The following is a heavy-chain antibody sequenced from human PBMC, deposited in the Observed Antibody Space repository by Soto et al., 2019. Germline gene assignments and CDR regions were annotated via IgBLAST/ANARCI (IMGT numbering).Heavy chain of an antibody. D-gene: IGHD3-3*01. Sequence: SVKLSCKASGDSFTSYYMHWVRQAPRQGLEWMGIINPSGGSTSYAQKFQGRVTMTRDTSTSTVYMELSSLRSEDTAVYYCASTARWYYDFWSGYYPIFDYWGQGTLVTVSS. J-gene: IGHJ4*02. CDR1: GDSFTSYY. CDR2: INPSGGST. V-gene: IGHV1-46*03. CDR3: ASTARWYYDFWSGYYPIFDY.